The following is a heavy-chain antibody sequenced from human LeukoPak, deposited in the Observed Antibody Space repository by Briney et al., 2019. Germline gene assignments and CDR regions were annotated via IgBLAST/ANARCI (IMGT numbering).Heavy chain of an antibody. CDR1: GFTFSNAW. Sequence: GGSLRLSCAASGFTFSNAWMSWVRQAPGKGLELVGRIKSKTDGGTTDYAAHVKGRFTISRDDSKNKLYLQMNSLKTEDTAVYYCTRGGYYDSSGYYPALNYWGQGTLVTVSS. CDR2: IKSKTDGGTT. V-gene: IGHV3-15*01. J-gene: IGHJ4*02. CDR3: TRGGYYDSSGYYPALNY. D-gene: IGHD3-22*01.